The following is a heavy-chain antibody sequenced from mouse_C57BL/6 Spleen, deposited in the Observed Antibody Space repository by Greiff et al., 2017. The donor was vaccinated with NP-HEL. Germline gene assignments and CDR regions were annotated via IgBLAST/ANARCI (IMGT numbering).Heavy chain of an antibody. J-gene: IGHJ3*01. CDR1: GYTFTSYW. CDR2: IYPSDSET. D-gene: IGHD2-10*02. Sequence: VQLQQPGAELVRPGSSVKLSCKASGYTFTSYWMDWVQQRPGQGLEWIGNIYPSDSETHYNQKFKDKATLTVDKSSSTAYMQLSSLTSEDSAVYYCAMKMGYGPAWFAYWGQGTLVTVSA. V-gene: IGHV1-61*01. CDR3: AMKMGYGPAWFAY.